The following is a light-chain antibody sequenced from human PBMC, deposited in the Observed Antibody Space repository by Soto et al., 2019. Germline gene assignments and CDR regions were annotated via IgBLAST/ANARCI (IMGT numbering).Light chain of an antibody. V-gene: IGLV2-23*01. J-gene: IGLJ1*01. Sequence: QSALTQPASVSGSPGQSITISCTGTSSDVGSYNLVSWYQQHPGKAPKVMIYEGSKRPSGVSNRFSGSKSGNTASLTISGLQAEDEADYDCCSYAGSNTCGFGTGTKVTGL. CDR2: EGS. CDR1: SSDVGSYNL. CDR3: CSYAGSNTCG.